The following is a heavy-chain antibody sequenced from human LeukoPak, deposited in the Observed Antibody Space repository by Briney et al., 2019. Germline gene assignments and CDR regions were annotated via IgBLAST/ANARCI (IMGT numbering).Heavy chain of an antibody. V-gene: IGHV3-21*01. CDR3: AKESGHCGADCLALNDY. CDR2: INTRSSNI. CDR1: GFTFNSYI. J-gene: IGHJ4*02. D-gene: IGHD2-21*02. Sequence: KAGGSLRLSCAASGFTFNSYIMSWVRQAPGKGLEWVSSINTRSSNIYYADTMKGRFTVSRDNTKNSLYLQMNSLRAEDTAVYFCAKESGHCGADCLALNDYWGQGTLVTVSS.